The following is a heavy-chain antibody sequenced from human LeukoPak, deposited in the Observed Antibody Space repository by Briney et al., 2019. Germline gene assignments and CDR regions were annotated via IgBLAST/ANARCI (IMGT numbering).Heavy chain of an antibody. J-gene: IGHJ4*02. D-gene: IGHD3-9*01. CDR1: GGSISSSSYY. Sequence: SETLSLTCTVSGGSISSSSYYWGWIRQPPGKGLEWIGSIYYSGSTYYNPSLKSRVTISVDTSKNQFSLKLSSVTAADTAVYYCATARYYDILTGSYPYYFDYWGQGTLVTVSS. CDR2: IYYSGST. CDR3: ATARYYDILTGSYPYYFDY. V-gene: IGHV4-39*01.